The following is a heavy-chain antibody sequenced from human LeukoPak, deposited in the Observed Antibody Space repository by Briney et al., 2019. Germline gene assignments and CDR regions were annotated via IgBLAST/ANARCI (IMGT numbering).Heavy chain of an antibody. CDR1: GYSFSTYW. J-gene: IGHJ4*02. Sequence: GESLKISCKGSGYSFSTYWIGWVRRMPGKGLEWMGIIYPGDSDTRYSPSFQGQVTISADKSISTAYLQWNSLKASGTAMYYCARRGSGWTIDYWGQGTLVTVSS. CDR2: IYPGDSDT. D-gene: IGHD6-19*01. V-gene: IGHV5-51*01. CDR3: ARRGSGWTIDY.